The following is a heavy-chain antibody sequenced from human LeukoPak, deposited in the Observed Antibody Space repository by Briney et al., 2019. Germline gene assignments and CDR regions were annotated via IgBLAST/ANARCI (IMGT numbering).Heavy chain of an antibody. Sequence: ASVKVSCKASGYTFTGYYMHWVRQAPGQGLEWMGGFDPEDGETIYAQKFQGRVTMTEDTSTDTAYMELSSLRSEDTAVYYCATDNTRTPERGQQLVRCDYWGQGTLVTVSS. J-gene: IGHJ4*02. CDR1: GYTFTGYY. CDR2: FDPEDGET. V-gene: IGHV1-24*01. D-gene: IGHD6-13*01. CDR3: ATDNTRTPERGQQLVRCDY.